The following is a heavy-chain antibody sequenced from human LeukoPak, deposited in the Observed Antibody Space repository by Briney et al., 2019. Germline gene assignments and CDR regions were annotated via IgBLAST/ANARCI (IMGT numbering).Heavy chain of an antibody. V-gene: IGHV4-39*01. CDR2: IYYSGSN. CDR3: AGLSRRYYYSSGYLTYFDY. D-gene: IGHD3-22*01. Sequence: SETLSLTCIVSGGSISSSSYYWGWIRQPPGKGLEWIGCIYYSGSNYYNPSLKSRVTISADQSKNPFSLKLSSLTAADTAVYYCAGLSRRYYYSSGYLTYFDYWGQGTLVTVSS. CDR1: GGSISSSSYY. J-gene: IGHJ4*02.